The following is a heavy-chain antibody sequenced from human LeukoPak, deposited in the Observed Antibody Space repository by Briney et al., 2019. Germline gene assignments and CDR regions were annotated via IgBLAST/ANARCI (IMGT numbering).Heavy chain of an antibody. D-gene: IGHD3-3*01. V-gene: IGHV4-61*02. J-gene: IGHJ5*02. Sequence: PSETLSLTCTVSGGSISSGSYYWSWIRQPAGKGLEWIGRIYTSGSTNYNPSLKSRVTISVDTSKNQFSLKLSSVTAADTAVYYCARTDDFWSGYYPYWFDPWGQGTLVTVSS. CDR1: GGSISSGSYY. CDR2: IYTSGST. CDR3: ARTDDFWSGYYPYWFDP.